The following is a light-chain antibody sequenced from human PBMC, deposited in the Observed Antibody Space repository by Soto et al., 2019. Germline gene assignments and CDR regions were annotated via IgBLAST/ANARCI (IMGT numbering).Light chain of an antibody. J-gene: IGLJ3*02. CDR2: EVT. Sequence: QSALTQPPSASGSPGQSVNISCTGTSSDVGAYNYVSWYQQHAGKAPKLVIYEVTKRPSGVPDRFSGSKSANTASLTVSGLQAEDEADYYCSSFASSNTWVFGGRTKLTVL. V-gene: IGLV2-8*01. CDR1: SSDVGAYNY. CDR3: SSFASSNTWV.